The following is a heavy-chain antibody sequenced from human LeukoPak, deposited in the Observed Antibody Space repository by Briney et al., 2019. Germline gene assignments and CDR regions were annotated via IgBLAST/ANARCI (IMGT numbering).Heavy chain of an antibody. J-gene: IGHJ4*02. D-gene: IGHD3-10*01. V-gene: IGHV4-39*01. CDR2: IYSSGST. CDR1: GGSISGRTYH. CDR3: ASPSGSGANSAY. Sequence: SETLSLTCTVSGGSISGRTYHWGWIRQPPGKGLEWIGSIYSSGSTHYNPSLKSRVTISVDTSKNQISLKLSSVTAADTAVYYCASPSGSGANSAYWGQGTLVTVSS.